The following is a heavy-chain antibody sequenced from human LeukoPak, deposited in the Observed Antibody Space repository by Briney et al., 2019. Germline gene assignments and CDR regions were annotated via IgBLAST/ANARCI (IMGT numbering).Heavy chain of an antibody. CDR1: GFTFSSFW. V-gene: IGHV3-74*01. CDR2: IKSDGSET. CDR3: ARVRMGDDFNPFDY. J-gene: IGHJ4*02. D-gene: IGHD3-16*01. Sequence: PGGSLRLSCAASGFTFSSFWIYWVRHVPGKGLVWVSRIKSDGSETLYADSVKGRFTISRDNAKNTLYLQMNSLRAEDSAVYYCARVRMGDDFNPFDYWGQGTLVTVSS.